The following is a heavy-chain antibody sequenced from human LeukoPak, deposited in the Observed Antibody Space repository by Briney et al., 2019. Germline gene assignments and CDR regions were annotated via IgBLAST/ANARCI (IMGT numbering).Heavy chain of an antibody. V-gene: IGHV6-1*01. CDR3: ARGGEEIFDS. J-gene: IGHJ4*02. CDR2: TYYRSKWYN. CDR1: GDSVSSNSAT. D-gene: IGHD3-16*01. Sequence: SQTLSLTCAISGDSVSSNSATWNWIRQSPSRGLEWLGRTYYRSKWYNDYALSVKGRITINPDTSKNQFSLQLNSVTPEYTAVYYCARGGEEIFDSWGQGTLVTVSS.